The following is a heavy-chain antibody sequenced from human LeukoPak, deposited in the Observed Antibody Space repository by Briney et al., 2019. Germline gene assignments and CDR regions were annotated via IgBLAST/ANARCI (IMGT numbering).Heavy chain of an antibody. CDR3: ARDNWGVAVTTGGAFDI. CDR1: GFTFSSYS. J-gene: IGHJ3*02. Sequence: GGSLRLSCAASGFTFSSYSMNWVRQAPGKGLEWVSSISSSSSYIYYADSVKGRFTISRDNAKNSLYLQMNSLRAEDTAVYYCARDNWGVAVTTGGAFDIWGQGTMVTVSS. CDR2: ISSSSSYI. D-gene: IGHD2-21*02. V-gene: IGHV3-21*01.